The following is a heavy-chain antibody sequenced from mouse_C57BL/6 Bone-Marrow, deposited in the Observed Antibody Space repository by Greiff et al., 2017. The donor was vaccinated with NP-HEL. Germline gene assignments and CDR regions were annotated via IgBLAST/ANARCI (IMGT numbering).Heavy chain of an antibody. CDR2: ISSGGSYT. J-gene: IGHJ2*01. CDR1: GFTFSSYG. V-gene: IGHV5-6*01. Sequence: EVQLVESGGDLVKPGGSLKLSCAASGFTFSSYGMSWVRQTPDKRLEWVATISSGGSYTYYTDSLKGRFTISRDNAKNTLYLQMSSLKSEDTAMYYCARHYYSNYFDYWGQGTTLTVSS. D-gene: IGHD2-5*01. CDR3: ARHYYSNYFDY.